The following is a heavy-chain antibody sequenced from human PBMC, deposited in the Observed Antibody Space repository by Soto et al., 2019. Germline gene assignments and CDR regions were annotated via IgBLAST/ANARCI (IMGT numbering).Heavy chain of an antibody. CDR1: GFTFSSYA. D-gene: IGHD2-8*01. CDR2: ISGSGGST. V-gene: IGHV3-23*01. CDR3: AKGQGYCTNGVCSYYYYGMDV. Sequence: GGSLRLSCAASGFTFSSYAMSWVRQAPGKGLEWVSAISGSGGSTYYADSVKGRFTISRDNSKNTLYLQMNSLRAEDTAVYYCAKGQGYCTNGVCSYYYYGMDVWGQGTTVTVSS. J-gene: IGHJ6*02.